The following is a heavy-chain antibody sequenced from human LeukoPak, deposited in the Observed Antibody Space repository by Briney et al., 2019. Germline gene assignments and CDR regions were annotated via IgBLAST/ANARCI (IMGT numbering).Heavy chain of an antibody. D-gene: IGHD3-16*01. J-gene: IGHJ5*02. Sequence: SETLSLTCTVSGGSISSYYWSWIRQPPGKGLEWIGYIYYSGSTNYNPSLKSRVTISVDTSKNQFSLKLSSVTAADTAVYYCARQGPLMADRRLRSHSYNWFDPWGQGTLVTVSS. CDR2: IYYSGST. CDR3: ARQGPLMADRRLRSHSYNWFDP. V-gene: IGHV4-59*01. CDR1: GGSISSYY.